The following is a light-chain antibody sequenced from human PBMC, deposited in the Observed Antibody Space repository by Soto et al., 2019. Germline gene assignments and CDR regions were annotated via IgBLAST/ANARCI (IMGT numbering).Light chain of an antibody. Sequence: VMTQSPATLSVSPGEIATLSCCASETVATNLAWYQQKPGQAPRLLISGASTRAAGISDRFRGSGSGTEFTLTISSLRSEDSAIYYCQQYFEWPPMTFGQGTKVDIK. CDR2: GAS. CDR1: ETVATN. CDR3: QQYFEWPPMT. J-gene: IGKJ1*01. V-gene: IGKV3-15*01.